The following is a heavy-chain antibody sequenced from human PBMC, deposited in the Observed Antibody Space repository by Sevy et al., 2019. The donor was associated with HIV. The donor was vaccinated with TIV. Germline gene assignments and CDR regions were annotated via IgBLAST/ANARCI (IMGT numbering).Heavy chain of an antibody. D-gene: IGHD3-10*01. CDR2: TYYRSQWYY. CDR3: ARDLWCGELSSDGFDY. CDR1: GDSVSSNSAA. J-gene: IGHJ4*02. Sequence: QSQTLSLTCVISGDSVSSNSAAWNWIRQSPSRGLEWLGRTYYRSQWYYDYAVSVKSRITINPDTSKNQFYLQLNSVTPEDTAMYYCARDLWCGELSSDGFDYWGQGILVTVSS. V-gene: IGHV6-1*01.